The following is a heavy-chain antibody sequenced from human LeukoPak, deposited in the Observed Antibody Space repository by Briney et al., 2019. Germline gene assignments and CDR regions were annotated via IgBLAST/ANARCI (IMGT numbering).Heavy chain of an antibody. J-gene: IGHJ4*02. CDR3: ARDRTSSWVSDY. V-gene: IGHV3-21*01. Sequence: GGSLSLSCAASGFTFSSYSMNWVRQAPGKGLEWVSSISSSSSYIYYADSVKGRFTISRDNAKNSLYLQMNSLRAEDTAVYYCARDRTSSWVSDYWGQGTLVTVSS. CDR1: GFTFSSYS. CDR2: ISSSSSYI. D-gene: IGHD6-19*01.